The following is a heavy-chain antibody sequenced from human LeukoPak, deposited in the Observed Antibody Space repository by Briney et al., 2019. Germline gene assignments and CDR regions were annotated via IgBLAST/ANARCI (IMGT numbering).Heavy chain of an antibody. J-gene: IGHJ4*02. CDR3: ARDFPSFDY. CDR2: IYYSGST. V-gene: IGHV4-59*01. D-gene: IGHD2/OR15-2a*01. Sequence: SETLSLTCTVSGGSISSYYWSWIRHPPGKGLEWIGYIYYSGSTSYNPSLKSRVTISVDTSKNQFSLKLTSVTAADTAVYYCARDFPSFDYWGQGTLVTVSS. CDR1: GGSISSYY.